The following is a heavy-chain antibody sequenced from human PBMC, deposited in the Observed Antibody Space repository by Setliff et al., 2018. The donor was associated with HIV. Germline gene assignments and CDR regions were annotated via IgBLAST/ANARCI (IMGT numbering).Heavy chain of an antibody. V-gene: IGHV3-21*01. J-gene: IGHJ4*02. CDR1: GFNFRGYN. D-gene: IGHD5-12*01. CDR2: ISTSSTYT. CDR3: ATHRVGQRPWLSDF. Sequence: LRLSCAVSGFNFRGYNMNWVRQAPGKGLEWVSSISTSSTYTYYADSVKGRFTISRDNAKNALYLQTNSLRAEDTAVYYCATHRVGQRPWLSDFWGQGTLVTVSS.